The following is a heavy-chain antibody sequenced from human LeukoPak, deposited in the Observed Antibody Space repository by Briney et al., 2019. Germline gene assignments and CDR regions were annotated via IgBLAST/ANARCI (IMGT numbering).Heavy chain of an antibody. CDR2: IYYSRST. V-gene: IGHV4-31*03. CDR3: ARVRSGWYRDWFDP. J-gene: IGHJ5*02. D-gene: IGHD6-19*01. Sequence: SETLSLTCTVSGGSISSGGYYWSWIRQHLGKGLGWIGYIYYSRSTYYNPSLKSRVTISVDTSKNQFSLKLSSVTAADTAVYYCARVRSGWYRDWFDPWGQGTLVTVSS. CDR1: GGSISSGGYY.